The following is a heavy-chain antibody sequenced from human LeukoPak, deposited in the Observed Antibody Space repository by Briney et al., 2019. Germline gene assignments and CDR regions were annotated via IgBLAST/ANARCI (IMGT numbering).Heavy chain of an antibody. D-gene: IGHD4-17*01. J-gene: IGHJ2*01. CDR1: GFSLSNARMD. CDR3: ARTLYGDYLGWYFDL. V-gene: IGHV2-26*01. Sequence: SGPTLVNPTETLTLTCTVSGFSLSNARMDVSWIRQPPGKALEWLAHLFSNDEKSYHTSLKSRLTNSKDTSKSQVVLTMTNMDPVDTARDYCARTLYGDYLGWYFDLWGRGTLVTVSS. CDR2: LFSNDEK.